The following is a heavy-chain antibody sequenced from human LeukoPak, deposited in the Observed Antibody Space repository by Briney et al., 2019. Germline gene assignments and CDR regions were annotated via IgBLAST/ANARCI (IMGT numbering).Heavy chain of an antibody. CDR3: ARQDYYYYGMDV. J-gene: IGHJ6*02. Sequence: SETLSLTCTVSGGSISSYYWSWIRQPPGKGLEWIGYIYSRGSTNSNPSLKSRVTISVDTSKNQFSLKLSSVTAADTAVYYCARQDYYYYGMDVWGQGTTVTVSS. CDR1: GGSISSYY. CDR2: IYSRGST. V-gene: IGHV4-59*08.